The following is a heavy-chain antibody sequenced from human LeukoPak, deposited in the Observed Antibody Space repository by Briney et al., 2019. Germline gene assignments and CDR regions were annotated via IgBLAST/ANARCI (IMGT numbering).Heavy chain of an antibody. CDR3: ARQGDDY. V-gene: IGHV1-8*03. Sequence: ASVKVSCKASGYTFTTYEIYWVRQATGQGLEWVGWMSPNSGNTVYAQKFQGRVTITRNISISTVYLELSSLRSEDTAVYYCARQGDDYWGHGTLVTVSS. D-gene: IGHD3-16*01. CDR2: MSPNSGNT. CDR1: GYTFTTYE. J-gene: IGHJ4*01.